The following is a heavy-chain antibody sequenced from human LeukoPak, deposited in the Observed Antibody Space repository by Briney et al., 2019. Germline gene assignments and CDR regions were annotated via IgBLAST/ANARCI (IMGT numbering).Heavy chain of an antibody. Sequence: GASVKVSCKASGYTFTGYYMHWVRQAPGQGLEWMGRINPNSGGTNYAQKFQGRVTMTRDTSISTAYMELSRLRSDDTAMYYCASIRRIYDSSGSSFDYWGQGTLVTVSS. CDR1: GYTFTGYY. CDR2: INPNSGGT. D-gene: IGHD3-22*01. J-gene: IGHJ4*02. V-gene: IGHV1-2*06. CDR3: ASIRRIYDSSGSSFDY.